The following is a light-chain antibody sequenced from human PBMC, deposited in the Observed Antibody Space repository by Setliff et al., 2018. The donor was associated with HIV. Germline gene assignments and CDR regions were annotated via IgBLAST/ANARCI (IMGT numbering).Light chain of an antibody. V-gene: IGLV1-44*01. CDR3: SAWDDSLNGYV. Sequence: QSALTQPPSASGTPGQRVTISCSGSSFNIGSNTVNWYQQVPGTAPKLLIYNNSQRPSGVPDRFSGSKSGTSASLAISGLQSEDEADYYCSAWDDSLNGYVFGTGTKVTVL. CDR2: NNS. CDR1: SFNIGSNT. J-gene: IGLJ1*01.